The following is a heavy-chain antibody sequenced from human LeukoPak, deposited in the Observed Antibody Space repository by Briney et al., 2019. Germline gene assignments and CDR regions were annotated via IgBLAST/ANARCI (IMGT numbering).Heavy chain of an antibody. CDR1: GFTFSSYA. Sequence: GGSLRLSCAASGFTFSSYAMNWVRQAPGKGLEWVSHISGSGISTYYADSAKGRFTISRDNSKNTLYLQMNSLRAEDTAVYYCAKDRSIAAGDDAFDIWGQGTMVTVSS. CDR2: ISGSGIST. CDR3: AKDRSIAAGDDAFDI. D-gene: IGHD6-13*01. V-gene: IGHV3-23*01. J-gene: IGHJ3*02.